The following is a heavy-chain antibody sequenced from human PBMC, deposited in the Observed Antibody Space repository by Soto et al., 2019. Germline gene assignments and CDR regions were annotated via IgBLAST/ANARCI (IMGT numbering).Heavy chain of an antibody. J-gene: IGHJ4*02. V-gene: IGHV1-18*04. Sequence: ASVQVSCKASGYSFTSYGISWVRQAPGQGPEWMGWISGHNGNTNHPQSLQGRVTMTTDTSRNTAYMELRSLRSDDTAVYYCARHRFKDDDDTVYYSFAYWGQRTLV. D-gene: IGHD3-22*01. CDR3: ARHRFKDDDDTVYYSFAY. CDR2: ISGHNGNT. CDR1: GYSFTSYG.